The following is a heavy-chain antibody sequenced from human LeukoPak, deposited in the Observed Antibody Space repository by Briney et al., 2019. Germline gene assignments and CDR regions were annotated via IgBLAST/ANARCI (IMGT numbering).Heavy chain of an antibody. J-gene: IGHJ4*02. V-gene: IGHV3-7*01. CDR1: GFTFSSYW. D-gene: IGHD6-19*01. CDR3: ARDQAVASVYREDS. Sequence: GGSLRLSCAASGFTFSSYWMTWVRQAPGKGLEWVANIKQDGSQKYYVDSVKGRFTISRDNAKNSLFLQMSSLRAEDTAVYYCARDQAVASVYREDSWGQGTLVTVSS. CDR2: IKQDGSQK.